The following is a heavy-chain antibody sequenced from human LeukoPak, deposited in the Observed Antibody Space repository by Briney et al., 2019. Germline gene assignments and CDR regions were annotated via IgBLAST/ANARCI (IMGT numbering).Heavy chain of an antibody. Sequence: SETLSLTCTVSGGSISSYYWSWIRQPAGKGLEWIGRIYTSGSTNYNPSLKSRVTMSVDTSKNQFSLKPSSVTAADTAVYYCARVWFGEFGSDAFDIWGQGTMVTVSS. J-gene: IGHJ3*02. CDR3: ARVWFGEFGSDAFDI. CDR2: IYTSGST. D-gene: IGHD3-10*01. V-gene: IGHV4-4*07. CDR1: GGSISSYY.